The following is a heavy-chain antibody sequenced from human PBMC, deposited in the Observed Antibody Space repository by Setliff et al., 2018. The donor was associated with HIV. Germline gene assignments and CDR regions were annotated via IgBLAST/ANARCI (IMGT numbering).Heavy chain of an antibody. D-gene: IGHD2-21*01. CDR3: ARDPVSDNSATPYYFDY. CDR1: GGTFSTYA. CDR2: IIPIFGTA. V-gene: IGHV1-69*13. J-gene: IGHJ4*02. Sequence: ASVKVSCKASGGTFSTYAISWVRQAPGQGLEWMGGIIPIFGTANCDQRFQGRVTITADETTSTAYMELSSLRSEDTAVYFCARDPVSDNSATPYYFDYWGQGTLVTVSS.